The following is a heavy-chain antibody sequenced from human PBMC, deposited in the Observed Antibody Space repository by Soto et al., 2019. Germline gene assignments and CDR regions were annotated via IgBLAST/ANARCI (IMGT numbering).Heavy chain of an antibody. CDR1: GYTFTSYY. CDR2: INPSGGST. J-gene: IGHJ5*02. D-gene: IGHD5-18*01. V-gene: IGHV1-46*03. Sequence: ASVKVSCKASGYTFTSYYMHWVRQASGQGLEWMGIINPSGGSTSYAQKFQGRVTMTRDTSTSTVYMELSSLRSEDTAVYYCARVYPSDTNYGYVGNNWFDPWGQGTLVTVSS. CDR3: ARVYPSDTNYGYVGNNWFDP.